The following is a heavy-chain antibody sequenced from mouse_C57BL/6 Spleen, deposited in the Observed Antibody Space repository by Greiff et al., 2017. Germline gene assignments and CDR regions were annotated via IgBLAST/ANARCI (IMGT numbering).Heavy chain of an antibody. CDR2: IDPSDSYT. D-gene: IGHD1-1*01. V-gene: IGHV1-59*01. CDR3: ARGGENGSIFAY. J-gene: IGHJ3*01. Sequence: VQLQQPGAELVRPGTSVKLSCKASGYTFTSYWMHWVKQRPGQGLEWIGVIDPSDSYTNYNQKFKGKATLTVDTSSSTAYMQLSSLTSEDSAVYYCARGGENGSIFAYWGQGTLVTVSA. CDR1: GYTFTSYW.